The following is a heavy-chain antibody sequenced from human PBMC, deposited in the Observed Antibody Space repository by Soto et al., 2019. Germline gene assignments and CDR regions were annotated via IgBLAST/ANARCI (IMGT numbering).Heavy chain of an antibody. Sequence: GSGPTLVNPTQTLTLTFTFSVFSLSTSGVGVGWIRQPPGKALEWLALIYWDDDKRYSPSLKSRLTITKDTSKNQVVLTMTNMDPVDTATYYCAHSLGYSSSWSKYYFDYWGQGTLVTVSS. D-gene: IGHD6-13*01. V-gene: IGHV2-5*02. J-gene: IGHJ4*02. CDR3: AHSLGYSSSWSKYYFDY. CDR2: IYWDDDK. CDR1: VFSLSTSGVG.